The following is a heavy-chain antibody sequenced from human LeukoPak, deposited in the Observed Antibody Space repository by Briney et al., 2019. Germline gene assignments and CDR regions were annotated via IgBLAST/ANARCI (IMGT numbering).Heavy chain of an antibody. J-gene: IGHJ3*02. CDR3: ARDRYCSGGSCYGDAFDI. CDR1: GFSVRSNY. Sequence: PGGSLRFSCAASGFSVRSNYMSWVRQSPRKGLEWVSIMYSGGSTDYADSVKGRFIISRDHSKNTLYLQMNSLRVEDTAVYYCARDRYCSGGSCYGDAFDIWGQGTMVTVSS. V-gene: IGHV3-53*01. CDR2: MYSGGST. D-gene: IGHD2-15*01.